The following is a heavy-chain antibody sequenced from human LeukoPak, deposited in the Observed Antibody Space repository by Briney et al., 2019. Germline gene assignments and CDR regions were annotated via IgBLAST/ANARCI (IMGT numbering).Heavy chain of an antibody. V-gene: IGHV3-66*02. CDR1: GFTVSSNN. D-gene: IGHD3-10*01. J-gene: IGHJ3*02. CDR3: ARGVIRGIDAFDI. CDR2: SYSGGST. Sequence: PGGSLRLSCAASGFTVSSNNISWVRQAPGKGLECVSVSYSGGSTDYADSVKGRFTISRDNSKNTLYLQMNSLRTEDTAVYYCARGVIRGIDAFDIWGQGTMVTVSS.